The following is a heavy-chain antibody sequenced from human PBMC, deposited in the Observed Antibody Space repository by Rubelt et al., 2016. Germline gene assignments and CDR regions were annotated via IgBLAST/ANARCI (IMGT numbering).Heavy chain of an antibody. CDR1: GYTFTGYY. CDR2: INPNSGGT. D-gene: IGHD6-19*01. J-gene: IGHJ4*02. CDR3: ARESSSGWYIDY. V-gene: IGHV1-2*06. Sequence: QVQLVQSGAEVKKPGASVKVSCKASGYTFTGYYMHWVRQAPGQGLEWMGRINPNSGGTNYAKKSQGRVTRTRDTSISTAYMGLSRLRPDATAVYYGARESSSGWYIDYWGQGTLVTVSS.